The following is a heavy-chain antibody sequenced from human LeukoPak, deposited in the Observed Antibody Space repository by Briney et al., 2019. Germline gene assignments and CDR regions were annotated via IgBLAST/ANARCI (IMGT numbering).Heavy chain of an antibody. Sequence: GESLKISCKGSGYSFTSYWIGWVRQVPGKGLEWMGIIYTGDSDTRYSPSFQGQVTISADKSISTAYLQWSSLKASDTAMYYCARVGSSSWYYFDYWGQGPLVTVSS. J-gene: IGHJ4*02. CDR3: ARVGSSSWYYFDY. CDR2: IYTGDSDT. V-gene: IGHV5-51*01. CDR1: GYSFTSYW. D-gene: IGHD6-13*01.